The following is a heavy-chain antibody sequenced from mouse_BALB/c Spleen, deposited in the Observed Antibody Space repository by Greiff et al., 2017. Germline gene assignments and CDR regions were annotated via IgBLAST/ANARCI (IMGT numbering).Heavy chain of an antibody. CDR3: ARHEGYDYDFYAMDY. Sequence: VQLVESGPDLVAPSQSLSITCTVSGFSLTSYGVHWVRQPPGKGLEWLVVIWSDGSTTYNSALKSRLSISKDNSKSQVFLKMNSLQTDDTAMYYCARHEGYDYDFYAMDYWGQGTSVTVSS. CDR2: IWSDGST. D-gene: IGHD2-4*01. V-gene: IGHV2-6-2*01. CDR1: GFSLTSYG. J-gene: IGHJ4*01.